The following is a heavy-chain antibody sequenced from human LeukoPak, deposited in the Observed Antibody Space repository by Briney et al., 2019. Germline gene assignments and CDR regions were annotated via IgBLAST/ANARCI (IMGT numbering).Heavy chain of an antibody. CDR2: ISSGSTYM. CDR1: GFTFSSYS. CDR3: GRVGGRSKAAKGDAFDI. Sequence: GGSLRLSCAASGFTFSSYSMNWVRQAPGKGLEWVTSISSGSTYMYYADSVKGRFTISRDNAQNSVFLQMNSLRAEDTAVYYCGRVGGRSKAAKGDAFDIWGQGTMVVVSS. V-gene: IGHV3-21*06. D-gene: IGHD6-6*01. J-gene: IGHJ3*02.